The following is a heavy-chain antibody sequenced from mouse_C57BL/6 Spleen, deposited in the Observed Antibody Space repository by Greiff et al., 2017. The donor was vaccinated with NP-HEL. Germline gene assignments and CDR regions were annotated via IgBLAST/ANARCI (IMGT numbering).Heavy chain of an antibody. CDR3: ASNWDCAY. CDR1: GFTFSDYG. J-gene: IGHJ3*01. D-gene: IGHD4-1*01. Sequence: EVKLMESGGGLVKPGGSLKLSCAASGFTFSDYGMHWVRQAPEKGLEWVAYISSGSSTNYYADTVKGRFTISRDNAKNTLFLQIASLRSEDTAMYYCASNWDCAYWGQGTLVTVSA. CDR2: ISSGSSTN. V-gene: IGHV5-17*01.